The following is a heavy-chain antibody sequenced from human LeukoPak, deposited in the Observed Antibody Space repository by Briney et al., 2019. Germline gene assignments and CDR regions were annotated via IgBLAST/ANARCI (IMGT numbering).Heavy chain of an antibody. J-gene: IGHJ4*02. CDR3: ARGGGGDCRSTSCYHY. CDR2: IYYSGST. CDR1: GGSISSGGQL. D-gene: IGHD2-2*01. V-gene: IGHV4-31*03. Sequence: SETLSLTCTVSGGSISSGGQLWSWVRQYPGKGLEWIGYIYYSGSTYHNPCLKSRVSISVDTSKNQFSLKVTSVTAADTAVYYCARGGGGDCRSTSCYHYWGQGTLVTVSS.